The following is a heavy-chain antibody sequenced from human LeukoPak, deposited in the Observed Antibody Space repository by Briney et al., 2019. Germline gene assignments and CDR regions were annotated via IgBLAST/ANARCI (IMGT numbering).Heavy chain of an antibody. D-gene: IGHD5-24*01. Sequence: PSETLCLTCTVSGGSISSYYWSWIRQPPGKGLEWIGYIYNSGSTKYNPSLKSRVTISVDTSKNQISLKLSSVTAADTAVYYCARGARAGYNLEPFDNWGQGTLVTVSS. CDR2: IYNSGST. CDR1: GGSISSYY. J-gene: IGHJ4*02. CDR3: ARGARAGYNLEPFDN. V-gene: IGHV4-59*08.